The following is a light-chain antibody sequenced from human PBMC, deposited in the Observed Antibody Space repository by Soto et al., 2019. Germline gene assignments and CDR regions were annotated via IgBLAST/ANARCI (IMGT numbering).Light chain of an antibody. CDR2: NNN. CDR3: AAWDDSLNGVL. CDR1: SSNIGVNT. Sequence: QSVLTQPPSASGPSGQSVTISCSGSSSNIGVNTVSWYQQLPGTAPKLLIQNNNQRPSGVPDRFSGSKSGTSASLVLSGLQSDDEAEYYCAAWDDSLNGVLFGGGTKVT. J-gene: IGLJ2*01. V-gene: IGLV1-44*01.